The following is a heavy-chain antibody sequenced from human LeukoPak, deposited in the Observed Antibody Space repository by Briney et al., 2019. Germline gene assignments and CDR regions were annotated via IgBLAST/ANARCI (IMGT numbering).Heavy chain of an antibody. J-gene: IGHJ5*02. CDR1: GFTFDDYA. D-gene: IGHD3-9*01. CDR3: AKGILYDILTGSDWFDP. V-gene: IGHV3-9*01. Sequence: GGSLRLSCAASGFTFDDYAMHWVRQAPGKGLEWVSGISWNSGSIGYADSVKGRFTISRDNAKNSLYLQMNSLRAEDTALYYCAKGILYDILTGSDWFDPWGQGTLVTVSS. CDR2: ISWNSGSI.